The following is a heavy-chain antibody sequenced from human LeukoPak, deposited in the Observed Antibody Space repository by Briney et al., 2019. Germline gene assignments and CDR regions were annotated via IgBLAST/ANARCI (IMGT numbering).Heavy chain of an antibody. CDR3: ARDSSGWPNY. D-gene: IGHD6-19*01. CDR1: GFTFISYA. Sequence: ASVKVSCKASGFTFISYAISWVRQAPGQGLEWMGGIIPIFGTANYAQKFQGRVTITADESTSTAYMELSSLRSEDTAVYYCARDSSGWPNYWGQGTLVTVSS. V-gene: IGHV1-69*13. CDR2: IIPIFGTA. J-gene: IGHJ4*02.